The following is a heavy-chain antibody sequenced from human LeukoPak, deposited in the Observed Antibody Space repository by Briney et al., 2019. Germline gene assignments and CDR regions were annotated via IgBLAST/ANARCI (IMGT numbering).Heavy chain of an antibody. CDR3: ARQGLRGDYYFDY. Sequence: GGSLKISCKGSGYSFTSYWIGRVRQMPGKGLEWMGIIYPGDSDTRYSPSFQGQVTVSADKSISTAYLQWSSLKASDTAMYYCARQGLRGDYYFDYWGQGTLVTVSS. D-gene: IGHD4-17*01. J-gene: IGHJ4*02. V-gene: IGHV5-51*01. CDR1: GYSFTSYW. CDR2: IYPGDSDT.